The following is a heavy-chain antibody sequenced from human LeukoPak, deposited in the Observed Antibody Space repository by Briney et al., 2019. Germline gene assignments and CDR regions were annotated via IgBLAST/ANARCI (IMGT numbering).Heavy chain of an antibody. CDR2: IYCSGST. D-gene: IGHD3-10*01. CDR3: ARVGRGYGSGSRFDP. Sequence: PSETLSLTCTVSGGSISSYYWSWIRQPPGKGLEWIGYIYCSGSTNYNPSLKSRVTISVDTSKNQFSLKLSSVTAADTAVYYCARVGRGYGSGSRFDPWGQGTLVTVSS. CDR1: GGSISSYY. V-gene: IGHV4-59*01. J-gene: IGHJ5*02.